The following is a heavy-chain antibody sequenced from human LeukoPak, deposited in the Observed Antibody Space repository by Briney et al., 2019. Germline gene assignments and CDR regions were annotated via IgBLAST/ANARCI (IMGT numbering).Heavy chain of an antibody. J-gene: IGHJ4*02. CDR1: GITFSRYW. V-gene: IGHV3-7*03. CDR3: ARDGRPLDY. Sequence: GGSLRLSCVDSGITFSRYWMAWVRQAPGKGLEWVANIKLDGGEKYYVDSVKGRFTISRDNAKNSLYLQMNSLRVEDTAVYYCARDGRPLDYWGQGTLVTVSS. CDR2: IKLDGGEK.